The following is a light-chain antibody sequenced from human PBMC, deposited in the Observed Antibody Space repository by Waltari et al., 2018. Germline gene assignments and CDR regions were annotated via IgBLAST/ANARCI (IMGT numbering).Light chain of an antibody. Sequence: HSALTQPASVSGSPGQSITISCTGTSSDVGGYNYVPWYQQHPGKAPKLMIYDVSNRPSGVSNRFSGSKSGNTASLTISGLQAEDEADYYCSSYAGSSTVVFGGGTKLTVL. CDR2: DVS. CDR3: SSYAGSSTVV. J-gene: IGLJ2*01. V-gene: IGLV2-14*03. CDR1: SSDVGGYNY.